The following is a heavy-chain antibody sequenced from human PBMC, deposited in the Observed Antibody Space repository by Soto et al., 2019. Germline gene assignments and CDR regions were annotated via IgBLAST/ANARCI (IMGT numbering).Heavy chain of an antibody. V-gene: IGHV3-23*01. J-gene: IGHJ6*02. Sequence: PGGSLRLSCAASGFTFSSYAMSWVRQAPGKGLEWVAAISDSGSSKYYADSVKGRFTISRDNSKNTLYLQMNSLRAEDTAVYYCARDRGSGLYYYYGMDVWGQGTTVTVS. CDR3: ARDRGSGLYYYYGMDV. D-gene: IGHD3-10*01. CDR1: GFTFSSYA. CDR2: ISDSGSSK.